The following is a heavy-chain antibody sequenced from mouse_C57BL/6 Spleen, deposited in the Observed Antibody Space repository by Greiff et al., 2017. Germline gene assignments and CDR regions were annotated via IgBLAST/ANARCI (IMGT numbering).Heavy chain of an antibody. Sequence: QVQLQQPGAELVKPGASVKLSCKASGYTFTSYWMHWVKQRPGQGLEWIGMIHPNSGSTNYNEKFKSKATLTVDKSSSTAYMQLSSLTSEDSAVYYCARSGGNYEPFAYWGQGTLVTVSA. CDR2: IHPNSGST. J-gene: IGHJ3*01. V-gene: IGHV1-64*01. D-gene: IGHD2-1*01. CDR3: ARSGGNYEPFAY. CDR1: GYTFTSYW.